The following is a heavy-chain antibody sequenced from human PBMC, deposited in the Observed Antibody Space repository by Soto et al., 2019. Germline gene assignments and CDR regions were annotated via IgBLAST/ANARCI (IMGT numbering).Heavy chain of an antibody. CDR1: GGSISSGGYS. CDR3: ASDYYGMDV. J-gene: IGHJ6*02. CDR2: TYQSGSA. Sequence: SETLSLTCTVSGGSISSGGYSWTWIRQSPGKGLEWIGYTYQSGSAYYNPSLKSRVTISADRSKNQFSLNLTSVTAADTAVYYCASDYYGMDVWGQRTKVPVSS. V-gene: IGHV4-30-2*06.